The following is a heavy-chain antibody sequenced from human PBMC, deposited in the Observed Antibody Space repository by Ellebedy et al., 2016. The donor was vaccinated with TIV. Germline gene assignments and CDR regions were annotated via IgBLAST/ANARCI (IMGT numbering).Heavy chain of an antibody. Sequence: GESLKISCVASGFTFSSYSMNWVRQAPGKGLEWVSHISSSAITIYYADSVKGRFTISRDNAKNSLYLQMNSLRDEDTAVYYCAREQSPYYDILTDSFDYWGQGSLVTVSS. J-gene: IGHJ4*02. V-gene: IGHV3-48*02. D-gene: IGHD3-9*01. CDR2: ISSSAITI. CDR1: GFTFSSYS. CDR3: AREQSPYYDILTDSFDY.